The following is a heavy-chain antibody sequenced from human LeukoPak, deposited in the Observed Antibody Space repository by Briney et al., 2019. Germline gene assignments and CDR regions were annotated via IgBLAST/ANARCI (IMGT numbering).Heavy chain of an antibody. Sequence: GASVKVSSKASGYTFTSRRINWVGQAPAQGLECMGWMSAYNGNTKSAQEVQGRVTMTTATSTSTAYMELKSLRSDDTAVYYCARGLGPSGSYFLTFDYWGQGTLVTVSS. CDR3: ARGLGPSGSYFLTFDY. CDR2: MSAYNGNT. D-gene: IGHD1-26*01. CDR1: GYTFTSRR. J-gene: IGHJ4*02. V-gene: IGHV1-18*01.